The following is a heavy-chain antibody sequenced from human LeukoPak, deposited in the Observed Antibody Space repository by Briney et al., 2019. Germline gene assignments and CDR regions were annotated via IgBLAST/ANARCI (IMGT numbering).Heavy chain of an antibody. D-gene: IGHD3-3*01. V-gene: IGHV3-21*01. CDR3: ARDAAPLRFLEPIDY. Sequence: PGGSLRLSCAASGFTFSSYSMNWVRQAPGKGLEWVSSISSSSSYIYYADSVKGRFTISRDNAKNSLYLQMNSLRAEDTAVYYCARDAAPLRFLEPIDYWGQGTLVTVSS. CDR2: ISSSSSYI. J-gene: IGHJ4*02. CDR1: GFTFSSYS.